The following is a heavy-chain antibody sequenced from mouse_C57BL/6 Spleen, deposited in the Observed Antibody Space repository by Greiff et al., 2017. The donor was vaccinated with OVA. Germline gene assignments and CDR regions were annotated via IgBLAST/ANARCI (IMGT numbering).Heavy chain of an antibody. CDR2: IHPNSGST. J-gene: IGHJ2*01. CDR3: ARLEDAAQVPYYFDY. D-gene: IGHD3-2*02. CDR1: GYTFTSYW. V-gene: IGHV1-64*01. Sequence: QVQLQQPGAELVKPGASVKLSCKASGYTFTSYWMHWVKQRPGQGLEWIGMIHPNSGSTNYNEKFKSKATLTVDKSSSTAYMQLSSLTSEDSAVYYGARLEDAAQVPYYFDYWGKGTTLTAAS.